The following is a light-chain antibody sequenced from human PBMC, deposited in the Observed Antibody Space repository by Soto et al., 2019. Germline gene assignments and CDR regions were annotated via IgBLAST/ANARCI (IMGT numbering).Light chain of an antibody. CDR3: QQRSNRIT. CDR1: ETVATN. V-gene: IGKV3-15*01. Sequence: EVVMTQSPATLSVSPGERATLSCRASETVATNLAWYQQKPGQAPRLLISGASTRAAGISDRFRGSGSGTEFTLTISSLRSEDSALYYCQQRSNRITFGQGTRLEIK. J-gene: IGKJ5*01. CDR2: GAS.